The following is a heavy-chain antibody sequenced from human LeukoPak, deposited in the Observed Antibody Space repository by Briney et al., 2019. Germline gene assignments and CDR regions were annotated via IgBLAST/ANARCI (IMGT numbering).Heavy chain of an antibody. J-gene: IGHJ3*02. D-gene: IGHD2-2*01. Sequence: ASVKVSCKASGYTFTNYGLSWVRQAPGQGLEWMGWISGYNGNATYTQKLQGRVIMTTDTSTTTAYMDLRSLRSDDTAVYYCARDAGDCSSETCYDDAFDIWGQGTMVTVSS. V-gene: IGHV1-18*01. CDR1: GYTFTNYG. CDR2: ISGYNGNA. CDR3: ARDAGDCSSETCYDDAFDI.